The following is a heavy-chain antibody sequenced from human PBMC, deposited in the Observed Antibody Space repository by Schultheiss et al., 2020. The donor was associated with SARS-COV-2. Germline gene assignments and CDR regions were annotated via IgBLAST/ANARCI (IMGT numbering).Heavy chain of an antibody. J-gene: IGHJ5*02. CDR1: GGSISSGSYY. V-gene: IGHV4-39*07. CDR2: IYYSGST. CDR3: ARARGRITMPNWFDP. D-gene: IGHD3-10*01. Sequence: SQTLSLTCAVSGGSISSGSYYWGWIRQPPGKGLEWIGSIYYSGSTYYNPSLKSRVTISVDRSKNQFSLKLSSVTAADTAVYYCARARGRITMPNWFDPWGQGTLVTVSS.